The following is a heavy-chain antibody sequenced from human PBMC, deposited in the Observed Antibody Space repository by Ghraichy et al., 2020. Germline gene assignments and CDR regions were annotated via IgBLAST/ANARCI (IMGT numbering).Heavy chain of an antibody. CDR3: ARHLGDYDFDY. V-gene: IGHV4-34*01. D-gene: IGHD4-17*01. CDR2: INHSGST. CDR1: GGSFSGYY. J-gene: IGHJ4*02. Sequence: SETLSLTCAVYGGSFSGYYWSWIRQPPGKGLEWIGEINHSGSTNYNPSLKSRVTISVDTSKNQFSLKLSSVTAADTAVYYCARHLGDYDFDYWGQGTLVTVSS.